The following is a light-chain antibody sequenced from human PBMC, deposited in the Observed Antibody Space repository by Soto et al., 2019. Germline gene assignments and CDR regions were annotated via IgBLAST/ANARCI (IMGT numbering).Light chain of an antibody. Sequence: QSVLTQPASVCGSPGQSITISCTGTSSDVGSYNLVSWYQQHPGKAPKLMIYEGSKRPSGVSNRFSGSKSGNTASLTISGLQAEDEADYYCCSYAGSSTYVFGTGTKVTVL. J-gene: IGLJ1*01. CDR1: SSDVGSYNL. CDR2: EGS. V-gene: IGLV2-23*01. CDR3: CSYAGSSTYV.